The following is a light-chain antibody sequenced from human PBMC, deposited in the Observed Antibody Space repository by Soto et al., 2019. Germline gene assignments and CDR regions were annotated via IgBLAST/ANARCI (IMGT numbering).Light chain of an antibody. CDR3: QQFYNYPRT. J-gene: IGKJ1*01. CDR1: QGISSY. V-gene: IGKV1-8*01. CDR2: DAS. Sequence: SQMTQSPSSLSASVGDRVTITCRASQGISSYLAWYKQKPGKAPKXXIEDASTLQTGVPSRVSGSGSGTDVTLTISYLQSEDFGTYYCQQFYNYPRTFGQGTKVDIK.